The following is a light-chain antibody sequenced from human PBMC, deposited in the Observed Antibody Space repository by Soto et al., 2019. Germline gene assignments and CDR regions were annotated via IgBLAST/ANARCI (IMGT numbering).Light chain of an antibody. V-gene: IGKV3-20*01. CDR2: GAS. Sequence: EIVLTQSPDTLSLSPGERATLSCRASQSVSSRYLAWYQQKPGQAPRPLISGASSRATGIPDRFSGSGSGTDFTLTISRLEPEDFAVYYCQQCGSSPRWTLGQGTKVDIK. CDR3: QQCGSSPRWT. J-gene: IGKJ1*01. CDR1: QSVSSRY.